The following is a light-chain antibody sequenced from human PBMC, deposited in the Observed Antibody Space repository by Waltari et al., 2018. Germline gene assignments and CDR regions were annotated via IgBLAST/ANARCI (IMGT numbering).Light chain of an antibody. J-gene: IGLJ6*01. CDR2: KDN. Sequence: VFTQPHSVSGSPGQTVTISCTRSGGSIDSESVQWFQQRPGNVPTTVIYKDNQRPSGVPDRFSGSIDRSSNSASLAISGLKSEDEADYYCQSADDRYNDVFGSGTKLTVL. CDR3: QSADDRYNDV. CDR1: GGSIDSES. V-gene: IGLV6-57*03.